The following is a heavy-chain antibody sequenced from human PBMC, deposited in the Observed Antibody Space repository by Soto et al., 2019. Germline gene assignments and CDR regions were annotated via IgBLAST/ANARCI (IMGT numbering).Heavy chain of an antibody. D-gene: IGHD5-12*01. CDR2: ITNNGDTT. J-gene: IGHJ3*01. CDR1: GFTFSIYA. V-gene: IGHV3-23*04. Sequence: EKQLVESGGALAQPGGSLRLSCVGSGFTFSIYALTWVRQAPGKGLEWVSLITNNGDTTFFGDSVKGRFSISRDNSKNTLYLQLANLRAEDPAVYYCAMSAGYGGAFDVWGQGTMVAVSS. CDR3: AMSAGYGGAFDV.